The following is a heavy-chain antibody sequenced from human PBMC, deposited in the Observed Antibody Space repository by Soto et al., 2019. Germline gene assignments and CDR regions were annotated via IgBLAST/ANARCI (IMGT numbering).Heavy chain of an antibody. J-gene: IGHJ5*02. Sequence: GASVKVSCKASGYTFTSYGISWVRQATGQGLEWMGGIIPIFGTANYAQKFQGRVTITADESTSTAYMELSSLRSEDTAVYYCARVDSSSWYPFDPWGQATLLTVSS. D-gene: IGHD6-13*01. V-gene: IGHV1-69*13. CDR2: IIPIFGTA. CDR1: GYTFTSYG. CDR3: ARVDSSSWYPFDP.